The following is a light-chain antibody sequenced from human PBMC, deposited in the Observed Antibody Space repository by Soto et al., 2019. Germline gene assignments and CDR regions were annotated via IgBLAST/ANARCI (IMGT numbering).Light chain of an antibody. Sequence: EIVLTQSPATLSLSPGERATLSCRASQSVSNSLAWYQQKPGPPPPPPTYAASNRATGIPARFSGSGSGTDFTLTISSLEPEDFAVYYCQQRSNWRFTFGQGTRLDSK. CDR1: QSVSNS. V-gene: IGKV3-11*01. J-gene: IGKJ2*01. CDR2: AAS. CDR3: QQRSNWRFT.